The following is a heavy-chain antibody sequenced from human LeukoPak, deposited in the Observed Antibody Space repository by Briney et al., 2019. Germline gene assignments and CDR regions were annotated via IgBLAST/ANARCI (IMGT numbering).Heavy chain of an antibody. CDR1: GFTFSDYW. CDR2: IRQDGSEK. D-gene: IGHD6-13*01. CDR3: ARDGTAAGLYFDL. V-gene: IGHV3-7*01. J-gene: IGHJ4*01. Sequence: GGSLRLSCEVSGFTFSDYWMNWVRQAPGKGPEWVASIRQDGSEKTYVDSVKGRFTISRDNTKNSLSLQLNGLRAEDTAVYYCARDGTAAGLYFDLWGQGTLVTVSS.